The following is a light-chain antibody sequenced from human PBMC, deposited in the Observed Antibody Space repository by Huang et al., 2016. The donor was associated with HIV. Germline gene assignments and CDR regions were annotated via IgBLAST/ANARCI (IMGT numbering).Light chain of an antibody. V-gene: IGKV1-6*01. CDR3: LQDYTYPWT. CDR2: TAS. J-gene: IGKJ1*01. Sequence: AIQMTQSPASLSASVGDRVTITCRASQDIGNDLGWYQQRLGKAPKLLVSTASHLQSGVPSRFTGSGSGTHFTRTISGLQHEDFATYYCLQDYTYPWTFGQGTKVEI. CDR1: QDIGND.